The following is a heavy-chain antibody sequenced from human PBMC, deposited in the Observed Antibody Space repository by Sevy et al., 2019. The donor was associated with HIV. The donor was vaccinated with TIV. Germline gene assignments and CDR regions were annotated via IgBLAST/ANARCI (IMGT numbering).Heavy chain of an antibody. CDR3: ARLTTQPTSDLYGLDV. J-gene: IGHJ6*02. Sequence: ASVKVSCKASGYIFSDYYIHWVRQAPGQGLEWMAWINSDSGVTNYAQRFQGEVTVTRDTSLRTAYLELTNLKSNDTAIYYCARLTTQPTSDLYGLDVWGQGTTVTDSS. CDR2: INSDSGVT. D-gene: IGHD4-17*01. V-gene: IGHV1-2*02. CDR1: GYIFSDYY.